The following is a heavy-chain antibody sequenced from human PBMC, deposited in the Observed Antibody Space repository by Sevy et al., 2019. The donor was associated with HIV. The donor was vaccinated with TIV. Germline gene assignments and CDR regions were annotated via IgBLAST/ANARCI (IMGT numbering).Heavy chain of an antibody. CDR2: IFYSRST. CDR1: GDSISGYY. V-gene: IGHV4-59*01. J-gene: IGHJ3*02. D-gene: IGHD3-22*01. CDR3: AGGRYDSSGSFDAFDI. Sequence: SETLSLICTVSGDSISGYYWNWIRQPPGKGLEWIGYIFYSRSTTYNPSLKSRVTISKDTSKNQFSLKLTSVTAADTALYYCAGGRYDSSGSFDAFDIWGQGTMVTVSS.